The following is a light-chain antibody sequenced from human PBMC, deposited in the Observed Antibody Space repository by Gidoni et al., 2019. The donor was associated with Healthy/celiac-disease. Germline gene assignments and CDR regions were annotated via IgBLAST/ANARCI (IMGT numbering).Light chain of an antibody. CDR1: QSISSY. J-gene: IGKJ2*01. V-gene: IGKV1-39*01. CDR3: QQSYSTPRYT. Sequence: DIQMTQSTSSLSASVGDRVTITCRASQSISSYVNWYQPTPGKAPKLLIYAASSLQSAVPSRFSGSGSGTDFTLTISSLQPEDFATYYCQQSYSTPRYTFGQGTKLEIK. CDR2: AAS.